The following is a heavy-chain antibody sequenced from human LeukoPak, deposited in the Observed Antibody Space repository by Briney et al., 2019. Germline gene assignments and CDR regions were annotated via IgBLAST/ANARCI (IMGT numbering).Heavy chain of an antibody. CDR3: ATDWDLSSGWETDAFDI. CDR1: GYTLTELS. V-gene: IGHV1-24*01. D-gene: IGHD6-19*01. CDR2: FDPEDGET. Sequence: GASVKVSCKVSGYTLTELSMHWVRQAPGKGLEWMGGFDPEDGETIYAQKFQGRVTMTEDTSTDTAYMELSSLRSEDTAVYYCATDWDLSSGWETDAFDIWGQGTMVTVSS. J-gene: IGHJ3*02.